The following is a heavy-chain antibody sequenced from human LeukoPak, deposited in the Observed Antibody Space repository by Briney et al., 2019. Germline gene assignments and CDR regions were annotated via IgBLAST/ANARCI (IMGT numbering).Heavy chain of an antibody. V-gene: IGHV1-18*01. Sequence: ASEKVSCKAAGYSLITYGISWVRQAPGQGLEWMGWISAYNGNTNYAQKLQGRVTVTTDTSTNTAYMELRRLRSDDTAVYYCARERKSSYDTLTGYYKSDAFDIWGQGTMVTVSS. CDR3: ARERKSSYDTLTGYYKSDAFDI. CDR1: GYSLITYG. CDR2: ISAYNGNT. J-gene: IGHJ3*02. D-gene: IGHD3-9*01.